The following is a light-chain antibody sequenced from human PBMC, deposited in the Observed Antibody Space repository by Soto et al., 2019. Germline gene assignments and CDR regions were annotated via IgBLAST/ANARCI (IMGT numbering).Light chain of an antibody. Sequence: IQMTQSPSSLSGSVGDRVTITCRASQTISSWLAWYQQKPGKAPKLLIYKASTLKSGVPSRFSGSGSGTEFTLTISSLQPDDFATYYCQQYERYSTFGQGTKVDIK. CDR1: QTISSW. V-gene: IGKV1-5*03. J-gene: IGKJ1*01. CDR3: QQYERYST. CDR2: KAS.